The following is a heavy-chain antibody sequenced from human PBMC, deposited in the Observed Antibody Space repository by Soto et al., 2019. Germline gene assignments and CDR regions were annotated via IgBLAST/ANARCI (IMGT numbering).Heavy chain of an antibody. J-gene: IGHJ4*02. Sequence: GGSLRLSCAASGFTVSSNYMSWVRQAPGKGLEWVSVIYSGGNTYYADSVKGRFTISRDNSKNTLYLQMNSLRAEDTAVYYCARDAYYYDSSGYNDYWGQGTLVTVSS. CDR2: IYSGGNT. CDR1: GFTVSSNY. V-gene: IGHV3-66*01. CDR3: ARDAYYYDSSGYNDY. D-gene: IGHD3-22*01.